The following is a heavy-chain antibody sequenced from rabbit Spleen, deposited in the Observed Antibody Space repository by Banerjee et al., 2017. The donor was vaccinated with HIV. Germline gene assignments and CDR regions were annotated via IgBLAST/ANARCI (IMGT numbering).Heavy chain of an antibody. V-gene: IGHV1S40*01. Sequence: QSLEESGGDLVKPGASLTLTCTASGFSFSSIYWICWVRQAPGKGLEWIACIDAGDGSTYYASWAKGRFTSSKTSSTTVTLQMTSLTAADTATYFCARDTGTSFSSYGMDLWGPGTLVTVS. D-gene: IGHD7-1*01. CDR3: ARDTGTSFSSYGMDL. J-gene: IGHJ6*01. CDR1: GFSFSSIYW. CDR2: IDAGDGST.